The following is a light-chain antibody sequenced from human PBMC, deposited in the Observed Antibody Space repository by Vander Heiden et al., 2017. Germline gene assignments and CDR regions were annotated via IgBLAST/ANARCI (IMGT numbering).Light chain of an antibody. J-gene: IGKJ5*01. CDR1: LDITND. CDR2: GAS. Sequence: DIKMTQSPSSLPASVGDKITITCQASLDITNDLNWYQQKPGKAPKVLIYGASNMETGVPSRVSGSGSGTHFTLTISSLQPEDFATYYCQQYDYLPPTFGQGTRLEIK. CDR3: QQYDYLPPT. V-gene: IGKV1-33*01.